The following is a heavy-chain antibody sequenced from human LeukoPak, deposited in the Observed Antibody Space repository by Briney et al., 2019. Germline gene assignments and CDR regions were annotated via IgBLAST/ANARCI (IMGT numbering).Heavy chain of an antibody. CDR3: ARDPGTAMPTRYYFDY. Sequence: GGSLRLSCTASGFTFSSAWMHWVRQAPGKGLEWVAVIWYDGSNKYYADSVKGRFTISRDNSKNTLYLQMNSLRAEDTAVYYCARDPGTAMPTRYYFDYWGQGTLVTVSS. J-gene: IGHJ4*02. D-gene: IGHD5-18*01. CDR1: GFTFSSAW. V-gene: IGHV3-33*08. CDR2: IWYDGSNK.